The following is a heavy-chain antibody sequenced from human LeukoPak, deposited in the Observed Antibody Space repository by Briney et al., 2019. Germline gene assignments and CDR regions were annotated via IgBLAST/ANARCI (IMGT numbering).Heavy chain of an antibody. CDR3: ASGMVVTSDEPIFYYYYYMDV. V-gene: IGHV1-46*01. CDR2: INPSGGST. CDR1: GYTFTSYY. J-gene: IGHJ6*03. D-gene: IGHD4/OR15-4a*01. Sequence: ASVKVSCKASGYTFTSYYMQWVRQAPGQGLEWMGIINPSGGSTSYAQKFQGRVTMTRDTSTSTVYMELSSLRSEDTAVYYCASGMVVTSDEPIFYYYYYMDVWGKGTTVTVSS.